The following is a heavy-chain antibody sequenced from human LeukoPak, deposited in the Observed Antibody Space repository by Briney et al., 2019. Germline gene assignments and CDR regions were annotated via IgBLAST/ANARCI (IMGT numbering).Heavy chain of an antibody. D-gene: IGHD5-18*01. V-gene: IGHV1-2*06. CDR2: INPNSGGT. CDR1: AYTFTGYY. J-gene: IGHJ4*02. CDR3: TRSLYMDTTMDYFDY. Sequence: GASVKVSCKASAYTFTGYYMHWARQAPGQGLEWMGRINPNSGGTNYAQKFQGRVTMTRDTSISTAYMELSRLRSDDTAVYYCTRSLYMDTTMDYFDYWGQGTLVTVSS.